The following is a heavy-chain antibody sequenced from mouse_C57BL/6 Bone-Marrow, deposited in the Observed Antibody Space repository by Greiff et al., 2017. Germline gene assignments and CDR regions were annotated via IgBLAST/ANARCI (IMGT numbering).Heavy chain of an antibody. D-gene: IGHD1-1*02. J-gene: IGHJ4*01. Sequence: QVQLQQSGPGLVAPSQSLSITCTVSGFSLTSYGVDWVRQPPGKGLEWLGVIWGGGSTNYNSALMSRLSISKNNAKSHIFLKMHSLQTDDTAMDYCAKHPGGYDAMDYWGQGTSVTVSS. CDR2: IWGGGST. V-gene: IGHV2-9*01. CDR3: AKHPGGYDAMDY. CDR1: GFSLTSYG.